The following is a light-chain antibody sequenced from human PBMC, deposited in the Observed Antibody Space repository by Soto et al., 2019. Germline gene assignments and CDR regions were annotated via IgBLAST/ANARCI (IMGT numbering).Light chain of an antibody. CDR2: GAS. V-gene: IGKV3-15*01. J-gene: IGKJ4*01. Sequence: EKVMTQSPAALSVSPGERATLYCRASQSVNSNLAWYQRKPGQAPRLLLYGASTRATGIPARFSGSASGTEFTLTISSLQSEDSAVYYCQQYNDWPLTFGGWTKV. CDR3: QQYNDWPLT. CDR1: QSVNSN.